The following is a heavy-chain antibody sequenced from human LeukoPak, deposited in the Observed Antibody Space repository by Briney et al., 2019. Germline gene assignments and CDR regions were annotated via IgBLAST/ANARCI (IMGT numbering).Heavy chain of an antibody. CDR2: ISNSDAKT. D-gene: IGHD1-1*01. J-gene: IGHJ4*02. CDR3: AKATGTLTN. CDR1: GFTFSNYA. V-gene: IGHV3-23*01. Sequence: GGSLRLSCAASGFTFSNYAMSWVRQTPGKGLEWVSTISNSDAKTYYADSVKGRFTISRDNSKNTLYLQMNSLTAEDTAIFFCAKATGTLTNWGQGILVTVSS.